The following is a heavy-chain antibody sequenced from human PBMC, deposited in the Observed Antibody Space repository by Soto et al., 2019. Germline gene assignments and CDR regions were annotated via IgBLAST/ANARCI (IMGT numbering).Heavy chain of an antibody. V-gene: IGHV3-23*01. CDR2: IRGSGGST. CDR3: AKRGTTGPLDAFDI. J-gene: IGHJ3*02. CDR1: GVSCGRCA. D-gene: IGHD1-1*01. Sequence: PXXSLRLCYGACGVSCGRCAVCWVRQATGKGLEWVSAIRGSGGSTYYADSVKGRFTISRDNSKNTLYLQMNSLRDEDTAVYYCAKRGTTGPLDAFDIWGQGTMVTVSS.